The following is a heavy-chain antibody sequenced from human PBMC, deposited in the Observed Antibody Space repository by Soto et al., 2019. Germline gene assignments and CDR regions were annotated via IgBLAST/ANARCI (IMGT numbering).Heavy chain of an antibody. CDR3: ARDVYYYGSGITNDAFDI. CDR2: ISSSSSYI. J-gene: IGHJ3*02. Sequence: GGSLRLSCAASGFTFSSYSMNWVRQAPGKGLEWVSSISSSSSYIYYADSVKGRFTISRDNAKNSLYLQMNSLRAEDTAVYYCARDVYYYGSGITNDAFDIWGQGTMVTVSS. CDR1: GFTFSSYS. D-gene: IGHD3-10*01. V-gene: IGHV3-21*01.